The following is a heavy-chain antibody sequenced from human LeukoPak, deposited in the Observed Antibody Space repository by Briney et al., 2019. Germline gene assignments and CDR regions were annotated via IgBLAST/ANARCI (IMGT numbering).Heavy chain of an antibody. CDR1: GYTLTELS. J-gene: IGHJ6*04. CDR3: ATTRFAYYYYGMDV. D-gene: IGHD3-3*01. Sequence: ASVKVSCKVSGYTLTELSMHWVRQAPGKGLEWMGGFDPEDGETIYAQKFQGRVTMTEDTSTDTAYMELSSLRSVDTAVYYCATTRFAYYYYGMDVWGKGTTVTVSS. CDR2: FDPEDGET. V-gene: IGHV1-24*01.